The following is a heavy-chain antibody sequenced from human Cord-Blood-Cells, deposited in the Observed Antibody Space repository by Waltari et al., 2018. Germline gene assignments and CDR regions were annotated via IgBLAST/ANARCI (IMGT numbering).Heavy chain of an antibody. D-gene: IGHD6-13*01. J-gene: IGHJ4*02. CDR1: GGTFSSYP. CDR2: IIPIFGTA. CDR3: AREQQLDYFDY. Sequence: QVQLVQSGAEARKPGSSVMVSCKASGGTFSSYPISWGRQAPGQGLEWMGGIIPIFGTANYAQKFQGRVTITADESTSTAYMELSSLRSEDTAVYYCAREQQLDYFDYWGQGTLVTVSS. V-gene: IGHV1-69*01.